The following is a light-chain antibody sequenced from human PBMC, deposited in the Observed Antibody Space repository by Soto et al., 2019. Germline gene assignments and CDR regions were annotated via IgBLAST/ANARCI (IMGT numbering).Light chain of an antibody. CDR2: DAS. V-gene: IGKV1-33*01. CDR3: QQYENLPT. CDR1: QNINNY. Sequence: DIHMTRSPSCLSASVVDIVTSTFQASQNINNYLNWYQQKPGRAPKLLIYDASNLEAGVPSRFRGSGSGTDFTFTISRLQPEDIATYYCQQYENLPTFGQGTRLEIK. J-gene: IGKJ5*01.